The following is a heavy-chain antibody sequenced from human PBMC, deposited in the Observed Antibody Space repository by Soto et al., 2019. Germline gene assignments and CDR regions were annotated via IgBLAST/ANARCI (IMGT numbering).Heavy chain of an antibody. CDR2: ISYDGSNK. CDR1: GFIFNTYD. D-gene: IGHD2-2*01. V-gene: IGHV3-30*18. Sequence: PVGSLRLACAASGFIFNTYDMHWVRQAPGKGLEWVAVISYDGSNKYYADSVKGRLTISRDNSKKMLYLQMNSLRPEDTAVYYCAKGQHCSSTSCYFYYYGMDVWGQGTKVTVSS. J-gene: IGHJ6*02. CDR3: AKGQHCSSTSCYFYYYGMDV.